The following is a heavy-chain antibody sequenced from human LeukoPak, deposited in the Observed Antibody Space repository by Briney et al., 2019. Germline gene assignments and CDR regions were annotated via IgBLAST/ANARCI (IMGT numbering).Heavy chain of an antibody. V-gene: IGHV3-30*02. CDR1: GFTFSSYG. CDR2: IRYDGSNK. CDR3: AKALDWSEGGTFDY. J-gene: IGHJ4*02. D-gene: IGHD3/OR15-3a*01. Sequence: PGGSLRLSCAASGFTFSSYGMHWVRQAPGKGLEWVAFIRYDGSNKYYADSVKGRFTTSRDNSKNTLYLQMNSLRAEDTAVYYWAKALDWSEGGTFDYWGQGTLVTVSS.